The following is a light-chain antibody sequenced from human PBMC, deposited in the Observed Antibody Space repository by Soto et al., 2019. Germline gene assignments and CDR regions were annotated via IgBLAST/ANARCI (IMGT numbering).Light chain of an antibody. V-gene: IGKV1-39*01. Sequence: DIQMTQSPSSLSASVGDTVTITCRASQKISVHLNWDQQKPGKVPKLLIYASSNWQSGVPSRFSGNRSETHFALNISSLQTEDFATYHCQQSYMTPYTFCQGNKLQIK. CDR1: QKISVH. CDR3: QQSYMTPYT. CDR2: ASS. J-gene: IGKJ2*01.